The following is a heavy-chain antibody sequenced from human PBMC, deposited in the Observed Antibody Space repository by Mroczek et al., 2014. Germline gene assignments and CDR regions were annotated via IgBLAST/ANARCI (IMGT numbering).Heavy chain of an antibody. CDR3: ARDDPLESRVDY. V-gene: IGHV3-21*01. CDR2: ISSSSSYI. CDR1: GFTFSSYS. J-gene: IGHJ4*02. Sequence: ESGGGLVKPGGSLRLSCAASGFTFSSYSMNWVRQAPGKGLEWVSSISSSSSYIYYADSVKGRFTISRDNAKNSLYLQMNSLRAEDTAVYYCARDDPLESRVDYWGQGTLVTVSS.